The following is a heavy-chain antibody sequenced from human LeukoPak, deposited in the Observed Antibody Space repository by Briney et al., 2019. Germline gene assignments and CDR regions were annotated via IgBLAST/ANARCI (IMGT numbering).Heavy chain of an antibody. CDR2: IYYSGST. D-gene: IGHD2-21*02. CDR1: GGSISTYS. J-gene: IGHJ6*02. V-gene: IGHV4-59*06. CDR3: AAGDCCPHYYYGMDV. Sequence: SETLSLTCSVSGGSISTYSWSWIRQPPGKGLEWIGYIYYSGSTYYNPSLKSRVTISVDTSKNQFSLKLSSVTAADTAVYYCAAGDCCPHYYYGMDVWGQGTTVTVSS.